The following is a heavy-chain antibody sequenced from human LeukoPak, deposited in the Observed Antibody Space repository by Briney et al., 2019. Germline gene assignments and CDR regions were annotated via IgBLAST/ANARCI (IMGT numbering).Heavy chain of an antibody. V-gene: IGHV1-2*02. Sequence: ASVKVSCEASGYTFTGYYMHWVRQAPGQGLEWMGWINPNSGGTNYAQKFQGRFTMTRDTSISTAYMELSRLRSDDTAVYYCARSGSYPEHNWFDPWGQGTLVTVSS. J-gene: IGHJ5*02. D-gene: IGHD1-26*01. CDR1: GYTFTGYY. CDR3: ARSGSYPEHNWFDP. CDR2: INPNSGGT.